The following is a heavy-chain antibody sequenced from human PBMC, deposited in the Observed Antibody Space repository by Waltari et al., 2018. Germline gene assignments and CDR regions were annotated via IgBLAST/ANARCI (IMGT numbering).Heavy chain of an antibody. CDR2: ITPVFAST. J-gene: IGHJ6*02. CDR3: ARDRGKYAMDV. Sequence: QAQLVQSGAEVKKPGSSVKVSCKASGGTFSSYSISWLRQAPGQGLEWMGRITPVFASTNYAQKLLGRVTMTTDESTTTAYMELNSLTSDDTAVYYCARDRGKYAMDVWGQGTAVTVSS. V-gene: IGHV1-69*05. D-gene: IGHD3-16*01. CDR1: GGTFSSYS.